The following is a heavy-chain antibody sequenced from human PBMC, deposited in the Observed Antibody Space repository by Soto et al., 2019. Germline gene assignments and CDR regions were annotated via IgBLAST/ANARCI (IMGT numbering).Heavy chain of an antibody. J-gene: IGHJ4*02. V-gene: IGHV4-39*01. CDR1: GGSISSSDYY. Sequence: QLQLQESGPGLAKPSETLSLTCTVSGGSISSSDYYWVWIRQPPGKGLEWIGNIYYGGSASYNPSLQSRVTISVDTSKNQVSLKLSSVPAADTAVYIGVIGYPCVGFYYWGQGTLVTVST. CDR2: IYYGGSA. CDR3: VIGYPCVGFYY. D-gene: IGHD5-18*01.